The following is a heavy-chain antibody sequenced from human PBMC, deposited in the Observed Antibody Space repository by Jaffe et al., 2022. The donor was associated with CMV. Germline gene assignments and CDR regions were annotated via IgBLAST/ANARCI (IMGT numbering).Heavy chain of an antibody. CDR1: GGSITSDTDY. D-gene: IGHD3-10*01. J-gene: IGHJ4*02. Sequence: QLQLRESGPGLVKPSETLSLTCSVSGGSITSDTDYWGWIRQPSGKGLEWIGSIDSTGRTYTDPSLTGRVTMSLDTSKNQYFLKLTSVTAADTAVYSCARHSNYYGSGTTHWGQGTLVTVS. CDR3: ARHSNYYGSGTTH. CDR2: IDSTGRT. V-gene: IGHV4-39*01.